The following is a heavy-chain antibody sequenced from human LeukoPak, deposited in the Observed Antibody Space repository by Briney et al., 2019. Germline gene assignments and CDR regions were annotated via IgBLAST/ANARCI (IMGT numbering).Heavy chain of an antibody. J-gene: IGHJ3*02. CDR3: ARESRGDNPNAFDI. Sequence: GESLRLSCAASGFTVSSNYMSWVRQAPGKGLEWVSVIYSGGSTYYADSVKGRFTISRDNSKNTLYLQMNSLRAEDTAVYYCARESRGDNPNAFDIWGQGTMVTVSS. D-gene: IGHD3-16*01. CDR2: IYSGGST. CDR1: GFTVSSNY. V-gene: IGHV3-66*01.